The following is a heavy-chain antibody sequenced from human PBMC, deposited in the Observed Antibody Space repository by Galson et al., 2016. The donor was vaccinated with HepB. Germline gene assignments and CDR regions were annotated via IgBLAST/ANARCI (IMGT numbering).Heavy chain of an antibody. Sequence: SLRLSCAASGFTFSDAPIHWVRQASGKGLEWVGRIRSKADSYATAYAASVKGRFTISRDDSKTTASLQMNTLKTEDTAVYYCTTLDIVLVPAAMPPYYGVYVWGQGTTVTVSS. D-gene: IGHD2-2*03. CDR3: TTLDIVLVPAAMPPYYGVYV. CDR2: IRSKADSYAT. CDR1: GFTFSDAP. J-gene: IGHJ6*02. V-gene: IGHV3-73*01.